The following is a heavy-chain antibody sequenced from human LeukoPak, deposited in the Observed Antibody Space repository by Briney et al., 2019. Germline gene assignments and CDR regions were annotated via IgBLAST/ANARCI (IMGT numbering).Heavy chain of an antibody. CDR3: ARGGEVAVANFDY. V-gene: IGHV4-34*01. CDR1: GGSFSGYY. Sequence: SETLSLTCAVYGGSFSGYYWSWIRQPPGNGLEWIGEINHSGSTNYNPSLKSRVTISVDTSKNQFSLKLSSVTAADTAVYYCARGGEVAVANFDYWGQGTLVTVSS. J-gene: IGHJ4*02. CDR2: INHSGST. D-gene: IGHD6-19*01.